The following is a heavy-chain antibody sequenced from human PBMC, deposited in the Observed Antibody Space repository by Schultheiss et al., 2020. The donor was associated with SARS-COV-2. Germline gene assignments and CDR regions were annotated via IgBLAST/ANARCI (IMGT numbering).Heavy chain of an antibody. V-gene: IGHV3-53*01. CDR3: AREKHDYDDAFDI. CDR2: IYSGGST. Sequence: GESLKISCAASGFTVSSNYMSWVRQAPGKGLEWVSVIYSGGSTYYADSVKGRFTISRDNSKNTLYLQMNSLRAEDTAVYYCAREKHDYDDAFDIWGQGTMVTVSS. J-gene: IGHJ3*02. D-gene: IGHD4-17*01. CDR1: GFTVSSNY.